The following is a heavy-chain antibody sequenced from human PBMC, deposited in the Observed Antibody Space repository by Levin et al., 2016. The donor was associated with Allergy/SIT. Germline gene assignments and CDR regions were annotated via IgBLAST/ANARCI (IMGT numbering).Heavy chain of an antibody. D-gene: IGHD6-13*01. V-gene: IGHV1-2*02. CDR2: INPNSGGT. CDR3: ARDLDGSSWYFGYYYYYGMDV. J-gene: IGHJ6*02. Sequence: WVRQAPGQGLEWMGWINPNSGGTNYAQKFQGRVTMARDTSISTAYMELSRLRSDDTAVYYCARDLDGSSWYFGYYYYYGMDVWGQGTTVTVSS.